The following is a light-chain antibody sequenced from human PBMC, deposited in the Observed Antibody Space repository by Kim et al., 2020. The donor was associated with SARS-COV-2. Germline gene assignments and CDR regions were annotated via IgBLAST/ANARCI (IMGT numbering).Light chain of an antibody. J-gene: IGLJ3*02. CDR2: DVT. CDR3: CSSAGSYTWV. Sequence: QSALTQPRSVSGSPGQSVTISCTGTSSDIGGSNSVSWYQQHPGKAPKLIIYDVTKRPSGVPDHFSGSKSGNTASLTIYGLQAEDEADYYCCSSAGSYTWVFGGGTQLTVL. CDR1: SSDIGGSNS. V-gene: IGLV2-11*01.